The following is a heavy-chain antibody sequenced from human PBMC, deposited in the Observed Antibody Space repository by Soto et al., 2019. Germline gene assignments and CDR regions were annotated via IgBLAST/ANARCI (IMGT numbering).Heavy chain of an antibody. CDR2: INSKTDGGTK. CDR1: GFTFSNAC. CDR3: TTDLRMLLVWDNWFDH. D-gene: IGHD2-8*01. V-gene: IGHV3-15*01. Sequence: GGPLRLSCAASGFTFSNACMSCVLQAPGNXLEWVGRINSKTDGGTKEYAAHVKGRFNISRDDSKNTLYLQMKSLKTDDTAVYYCTTDLRMLLVWDNWFDHWGQGTLVTVSS. J-gene: IGHJ5*02.